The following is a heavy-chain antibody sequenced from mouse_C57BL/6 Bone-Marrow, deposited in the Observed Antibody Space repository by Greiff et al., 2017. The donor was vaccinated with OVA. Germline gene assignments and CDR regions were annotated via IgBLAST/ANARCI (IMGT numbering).Heavy chain of an antibody. CDR3: ARWGSTWAMDY. J-gene: IGHJ4*01. CDR2: IYPRSGNT. CDR1: GYTFTSYG. Sequence: VQLVESGAELARPGASVKLSCKASGYTFTSYGISWVKQRTGQGLEWIGEIYPRSGNTYYNEKFKGKATLTADKSSSTAYMELRSLTSEDSAVYFCARWGSTWAMDYWGQGTSVTVSS. V-gene: IGHV1-81*01. D-gene: IGHD3-1*01.